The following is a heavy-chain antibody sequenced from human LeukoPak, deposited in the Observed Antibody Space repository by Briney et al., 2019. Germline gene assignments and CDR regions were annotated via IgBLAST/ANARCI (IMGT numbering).Heavy chain of an antibody. Sequence: PGGSLRLSCAASGFTFSSYGMHWVRQAPGKGLEWVAVISYDGSNKYYADSVKGRFTISRDNSKNTLYLQMNSLRAEDTAVYYCAKAYCSSTSCPPYFDYWGQGTLVTVSS. D-gene: IGHD2-2*01. J-gene: IGHJ4*02. CDR2: ISYDGSNK. V-gene: IGHV3-30*18. CDR3: AKAYCSSTSCPPYFDY. CDR1: GFTFSSYG.